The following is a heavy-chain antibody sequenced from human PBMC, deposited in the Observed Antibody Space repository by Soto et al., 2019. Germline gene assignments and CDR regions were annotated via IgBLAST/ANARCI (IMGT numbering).Heavy chain of an antibody. Sequence: QVQLVQSGAEVKKPGASVKVSCKTSGYTFSSYGFSWVRQAPGQGLEWIGWISGYNGNTNYAKRFQGRVTMTTDTSTSTAYMELRCLRSDDTAVYYCAREGQLGYWGQGTLVTVSS. CDR3: AREGQLGY. CDR1: GYTFSSYG. CDR2: ISGYNGNT. J-gene: IGHJ4*02. V-gene: IGHV1-18*04. D-gene: IGHD6-6*01.